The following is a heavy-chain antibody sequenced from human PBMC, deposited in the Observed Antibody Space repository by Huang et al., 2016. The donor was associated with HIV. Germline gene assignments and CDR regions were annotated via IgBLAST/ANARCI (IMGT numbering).Heavy chain of an antibody. CDR3: ATRTPGFLERLLFY. Sequence: QVHLEQSGAEVRRPGASVKVSCKVSGDILSQLSIHWVRQPPGKGLEWMGCFDPEDGKPIYAQTFQGRVTMTEDTSRDTAYMELSGLKSEDTAMYYCATRTPGFLERLLFYWGQGTLVTVSS. D-gene: IGHD3-3*01. V-gene: IGHV1-24*01. CDR1: GDILSQLS. J-gene: IGHJ4*02. CDR2: FDPEDGKP.